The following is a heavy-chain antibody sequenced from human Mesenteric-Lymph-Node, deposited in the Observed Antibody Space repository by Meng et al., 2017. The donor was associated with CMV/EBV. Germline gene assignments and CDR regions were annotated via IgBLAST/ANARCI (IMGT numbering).Heavy chain of an antibody. Sequence: GGSLRLSCAVSGFTFSKSLMKWVRQAPGKGLEWVAVISYDGSNKYYADSVQGRFTISRDNSKNTLYVEMNSLRGEDTAVYYCARVTYCSSTSCFDYYGMDVWGQGTTVTVSS. CDR2: ISYDGSNK. CDR3: ARVTYCSSTSCFDYYGMDV. V-gene: IGHV3-30*04. CDR1: GFTFSKSL. D-gene: IGHD2-2*01. J-gene: IGHJ6*02.